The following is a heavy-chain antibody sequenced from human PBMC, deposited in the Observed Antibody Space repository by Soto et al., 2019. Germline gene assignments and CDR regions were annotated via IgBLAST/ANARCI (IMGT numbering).Heavy chain of an antibody. J-gene: IGHJ4*02. Sequence: GGSLRLSCVASGIEFSNYAMSWVRQAPGKGLEWVSISSASGRSRYHADSVKGRFTISRDNSKNTLYLHMTDLRAEDTAVYYCAKDGNWLDVYFDVWGQGTPVTVSS. V-gene: IGHV3-23*01. CDR2: SSASGRSR. D-gene: IGHD6-19*01. CDR3: AKDGNWLDVYFDV. CDR1: GIEFSNYA.